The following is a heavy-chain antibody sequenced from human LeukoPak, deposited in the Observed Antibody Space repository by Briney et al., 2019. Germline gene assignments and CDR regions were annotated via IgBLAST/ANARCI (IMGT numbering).Heavy chain of an antibody. CDR2: NHNTGST. J-gene: IGHJ6*02. V-gene: IGHV4-59*08. Sequence: SETLSLTCIVSGGSISTFHWSWIRQPPGRGLEWIGFNHNTGSTNYNPSLNSRVTILVDTSKNQFFLKLSSVTAADTAVYYCARHVHCSGGSCYRYGMDDWGQGTTVTVSS. D-gene: IGHD2-15*01. CDR1: GGSISTFH. CDR3: ARHVHCSGGSCYRYGMDD.